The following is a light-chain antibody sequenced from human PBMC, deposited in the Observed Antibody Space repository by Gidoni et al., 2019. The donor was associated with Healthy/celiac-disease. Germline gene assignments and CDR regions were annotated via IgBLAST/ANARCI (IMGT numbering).Light chain of an antibody. CDR2: QDS. CDR1: KLGDKY. Sequence: SYELTQPPSVSVPPGQTASITCSGDKLGDKYACWYQQKPGQPPVLVIYQDSKRPSGIPERFSGSNSGNTATLTISGTQAMDEADYYCQAWDSSTAVVFGGGTKLTVL. J-gene: IGLJ2*01. CDR3: QAWDSSTAVV. V-gene: IGLV3-1*01.